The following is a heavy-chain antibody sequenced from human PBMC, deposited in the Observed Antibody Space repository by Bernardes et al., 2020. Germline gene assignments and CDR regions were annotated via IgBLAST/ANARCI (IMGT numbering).Heavy chain of an antibody. D-gene: IGHD5-12*01. Sequence: LSLTCTVSGGSISSSTYHWGWIRQPPGKGLEWIGLIFYSGSTSYNPSLKSRVTISLDTSKSQFSLKLTSVTAADTAVYYCASLHSAYAWDFNYWGQGTLVTVSS. V-gene: IGHV4-39*01. J-gene: IGHJ4*02. CDR3: ASLHSAYAWDFNY. CDR1: GGSISSSTYH. CDR2: IFYSGST.